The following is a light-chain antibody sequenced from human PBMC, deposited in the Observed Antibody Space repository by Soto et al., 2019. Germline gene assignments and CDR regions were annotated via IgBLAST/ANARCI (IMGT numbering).Light chain of an antibody. CDR2: DTS. CDR1: QGIGST. CDR3: QHYDNWPLN. J-gene: IGKJ4*01. V-gene: IGKV3-15*01. Sequence: EIVMTQSPATLSVSPGEGATLSCRASQGIGSTLAWYQQKPGQTPRLLIYDTSIRATGVPARFRVSASGTEFTLTITSLQSDAFAVYYCQHYDNWPLNVGGGTRVESK.